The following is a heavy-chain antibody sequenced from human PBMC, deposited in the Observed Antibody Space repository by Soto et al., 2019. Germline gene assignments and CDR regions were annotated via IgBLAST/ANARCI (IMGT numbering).Heavy chain of an antibody. D-gene: IGHD3-3*01. Sequence: GGSLRLSCAVSGFTVSSNYMNWVRQAPGKGLEWVSFIFSCGNTYYADSVKGRFTISRDISKNMFFLQMNSLRVEDTAVYYCAREVRVRGFAFDIWGQGTMVTVSS. V-gene: IGHV3-66*01. CDR2: IFSCGNT. CDR1: GFTVSSNY. J-gene: IGHJ3*02. CDR3: AREVRVRGFAFDI.